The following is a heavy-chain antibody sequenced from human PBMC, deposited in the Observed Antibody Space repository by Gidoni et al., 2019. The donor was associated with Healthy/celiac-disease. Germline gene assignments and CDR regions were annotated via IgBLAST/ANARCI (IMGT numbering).Heavy chain of an antibody. V-gene: IGHV1-69*01. D-gene: IGHD3-3*01. CDR1: GGTFSSYA. CDR3: ARGGYDFWSGHFDY. Sequence: QVQLVQSGAEVKKPGSSVKVSCQASGGTFSSYAISWVRQAPGQGLEWMGGIIPIFGTANYAQKLQGRVTITADESTSTAYMELSSLRSEDTAVYYCARGGYDFWSGHFDYWGQGTLVTVSS. CDR2: IIPIFGTA. J-gene: IGHJ4*02.